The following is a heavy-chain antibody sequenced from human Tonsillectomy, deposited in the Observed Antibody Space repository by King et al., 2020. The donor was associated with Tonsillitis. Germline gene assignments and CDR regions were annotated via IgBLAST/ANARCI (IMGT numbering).Heavy chain of an antibody. CDR1: GYTFTSYA. Sequence: VQLVQSGAEVKKPGASVKVSCKASGYTFTSYAMHWVRQAPGQRLEWMGWINAGNGNTKYSQKFQGRVTITRDTSASTAYMELSSLRSEDTAVYYCARKLSIAAPIGWFDPWGPGDLWTVSS. J-gene: IGHJ5*02. CDR2: INAGNGNT. D-gene: IGHD6-6*01. CDR3: ARKLSIAAPIGWFDP. V-gene: IGHV1-3*01.